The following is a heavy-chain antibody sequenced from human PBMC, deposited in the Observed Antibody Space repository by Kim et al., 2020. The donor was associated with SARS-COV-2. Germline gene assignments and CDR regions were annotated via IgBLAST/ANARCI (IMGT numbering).Heavy chain of an antibody. Sequence: GGSLRLSCVASGFTFSSYAMHWVRQAPGKGLEWMAVIWHDGSNKDYVDSVKGRFTISRDNFKNTLNLQMNSLRAEDTAVYYCARDIRSYYYMDVWGKGTT. J-gene: IGHJ6*03. CDR1: GFTFSSYA. CDR2: IWHDGSNK. CDR3: ARDIRSYYYMDV. V-gene: IGHV3-33*01.